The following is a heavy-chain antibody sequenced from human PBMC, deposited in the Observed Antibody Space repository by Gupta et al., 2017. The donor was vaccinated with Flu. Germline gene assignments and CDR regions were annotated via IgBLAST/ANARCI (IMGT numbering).Heavy chain of an antibody. CDR2: INSDSVYI. V-gene: IGHV3-21*02. CDR1: GFEFSDYT. J-gene: IGHJ6*02. CDR3: ARDYDSTAYYGLDV. Sequence: EVQLVESGGSLVKPGGSLRLSCAASGFEFSDYTIRWVRQAPGRGLELVSSINSDSVYIYYADSVRGRFTISRDNAKDFLFLQMNSLRAEDTAIYYWARDYDSTAYYGLDVWGQGTAVTVSS. D-gene: IGHD3-22*01.